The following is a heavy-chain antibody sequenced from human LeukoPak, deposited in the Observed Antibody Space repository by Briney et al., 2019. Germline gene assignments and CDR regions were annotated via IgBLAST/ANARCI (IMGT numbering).Heavy chain of an antibody. V-gene: IGHV3-23*01. CDR2: ISGSGGGT. J-gene: IGHJ4*02. CDR3: AKGIGAASDY. Sequence: SGGSLRLSCAASGFTFSSYAMTWVRQAPGKGLEWVSAISGSGGGTCYADSVKGRFTISRDNSKNTLYLQMNSLRAEDTAVYYCAKGIGAASDYWGQGTLVTVSS. D-gene: IGHD6-13*01. CDR1: GFTFSSYA.